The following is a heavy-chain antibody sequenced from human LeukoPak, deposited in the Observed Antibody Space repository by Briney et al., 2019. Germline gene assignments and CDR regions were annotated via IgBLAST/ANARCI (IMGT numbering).Heavy chain of an antibody. CDR2: VSGTGGSV. J-gene: IGHJ6*02. D-gene: IGHD3-3*01. V-gene: IGHV3-23*01. Sequence: PGGSLRLSCAASGFTFSTYTMSWVRQAPGEGLEWVSAVSGTGGSVFYADAVKGRFTISRDTSKDTLYLQMNSLRAEDTAVYYCAAAYFGVDQYYYGMDVWGQGTTVTVSS. CDR1: GFTFSTYT. CDR3: AAAYFGVDQYYYGMDV.